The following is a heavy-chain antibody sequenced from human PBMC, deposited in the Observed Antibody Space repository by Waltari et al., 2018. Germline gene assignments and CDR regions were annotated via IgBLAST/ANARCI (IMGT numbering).Heavy chain of an antibody. J-gene: IGHJ5*02. Sequence: QVQLVQSGAEVKKPGASVKVSCKASGYTFTSYDITWVRQATGQGLEWMGWMNPNSGNTGYAQKFQGRVTMTRNTSISTAYMELSSLRSEDTAVYYCARGTRSARSRNYNWFDPWGQGTLVTVSS. CDR1: GYTFTSYD. D-gene: IGHD1-7*01. V-gene: IGHV1-8*01. CDR2: MNPNSGNT. CDR3: ARGTRSARSRNYNWFDP.